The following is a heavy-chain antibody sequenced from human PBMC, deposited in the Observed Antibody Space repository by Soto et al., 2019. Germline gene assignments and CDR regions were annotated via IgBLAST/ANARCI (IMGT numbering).Heavy chain of an antibody. J-gene: IGHJ6*02. Sequence: QVQLQESGPGLVKPSQTLSLTCTVSGDSISSGDYYWSWIRQPPGKGLEWTGYIYYSGSTYYNPSLKSRVTISVDTSKNQFSLKLSSVTAADTAVYYCASDIVLVPFFFGYYGVDVWGQGTTVTVSS. CDR3: ASDIVLVPFFFGYYGVDV. CDR2: IYYSGST. CDR1: GDSISSGDYY. V-gene: IGHV4-30-4*01. D-gene: IGHD2-2*01.